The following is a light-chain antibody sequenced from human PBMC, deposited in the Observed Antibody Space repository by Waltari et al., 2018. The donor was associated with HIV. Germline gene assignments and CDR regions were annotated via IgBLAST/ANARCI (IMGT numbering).Light chain of an antibody. CDR1: SSDVGGYNY. CDR2: EVT. CDR3: SSYTSSTTPYV. J-gene: IGLJ1*01. V-gene: IGLV2-14*01. Sequence: QSVLTQPASVSGPPGKLITISCTGTSSDVGGYNYVSWYQQHPGKAPNLMIYEVTSRPAGVSNRFSGSKSCDTASLTISGLQAEDEADYYCSSYTSSTTPYVFGAGTKVTVL.